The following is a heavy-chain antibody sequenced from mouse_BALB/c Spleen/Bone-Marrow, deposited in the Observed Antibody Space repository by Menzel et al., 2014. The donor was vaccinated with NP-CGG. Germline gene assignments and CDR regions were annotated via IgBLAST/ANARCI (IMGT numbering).Heavy chain of an antibody. J-gene: IGHJ4*01. Sequence: VELKGTGAEFVKTGASVKLSCTASGFNIKDTYMHWVKQRPEQGLDWIGRIDPANGNTKCGPKFQGKATITADTSSNAAYLQLSSLTSEDTAVYYCAREDYGNSYAMDYW. CDR3: AREDYGNSYAMDY. V-gene: IGHV14-3*02. D-gene: IGHD2-1*01. CDR1: GFNIKDTY. CDR2: IDPANGNT.